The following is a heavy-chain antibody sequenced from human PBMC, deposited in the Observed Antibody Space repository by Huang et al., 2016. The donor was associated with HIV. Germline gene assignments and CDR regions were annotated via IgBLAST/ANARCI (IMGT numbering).Heavy chain of an antibody. J-gene: IGHJ5*02. CDR2: ISAYNGNT. Sequence: QVQLVQSGAEVKKPGASVKVSCKAFGYTFTTYGISWVRKAPGQGLEWVGWISAYNGNTNYAQDLQGRVTMTTATSTSTAYMELRSLRSDDTAVYYCARGDDFWSGYYHWGQGTLVTVSS. V-gene: IGHV1-18*04. CDR3: ARGDDFWSGYYH. D-gene: IGHD3-3*01. CDR1: GYTFTTYG.